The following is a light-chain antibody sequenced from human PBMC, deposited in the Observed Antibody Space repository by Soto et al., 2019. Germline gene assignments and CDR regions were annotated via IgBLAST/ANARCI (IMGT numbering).Light chain of an antibody. Sequence: QSALTQPPSVSGAPGQRVTISCTGSSSNIGAGYDVHWYQQPPGTAPKLLIYGNSNRPSGVPDRFSGSKSGTSASLAITGLQAEDEADYYCQSYDSSLSVYVFGTGTKATVL. CDR1: SSNIGAGYD. J-gene: IGLJ1*01. V-gene: IGLV1-40*01. CDR3: QSYDSSLSVYV. CDR2: GNS.